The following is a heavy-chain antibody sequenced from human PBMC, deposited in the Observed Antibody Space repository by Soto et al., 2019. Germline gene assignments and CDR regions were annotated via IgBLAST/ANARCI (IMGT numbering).Heavy chain of an antibody. J-gene: IGHJ4*02. Sequence: EVQLLESGGKLVQPGGSLTLSCAAAGFTFSTYAIAWVRQAPGKGLEWVSGVSARGLNTDYADPVQGRFYISRDNSKNTVSLHMNSLRAEDAALYYCAQDRPRRTSGYVFEYWGQGTPVTVSS. CDR3: AQDRPRRTSGYVFEY. CDR2: VSARGLNT. CDR1: GFTFSTYA. D-gene: IGHD5-18*01. V-gene: IGHV3-23*01.